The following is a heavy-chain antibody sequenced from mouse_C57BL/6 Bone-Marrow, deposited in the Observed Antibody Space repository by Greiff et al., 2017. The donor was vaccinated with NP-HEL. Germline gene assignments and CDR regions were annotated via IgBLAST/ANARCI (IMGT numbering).Heavy chain of an antibody. D-gene: IGHD1-1*01. CDR3: TYYGSSYAMDY. V-gene: IGHV6-6*01. CDR2: IRNKANNHAT. J-gene: IGHJ4*01. CDR1: GFTFSDAW. Sequence: DVQLQESGGGLVQPGGSMKLSCAASGFTFSDAWMDWVRQSPEKGLEWVAEIRNKANNHATYYAESVKGRFTIARDDSKSSVYLQMNSLRAEDTVIYYCTYYGSSYAMDYWGQGTSVTVSS.